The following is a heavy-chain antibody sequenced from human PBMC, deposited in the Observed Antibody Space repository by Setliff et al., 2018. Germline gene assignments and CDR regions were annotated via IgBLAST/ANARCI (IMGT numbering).Heavy chain of an antibody. V-gene: IGHV1-18*01. CDR1: GYTFTTHG. CDR3: ARDWFCSGGDCSDVFDF. J-gene: IGHJ3*01. CDR2: ISTDDGDT. D-gene: IGHD2-21*02. Sequence: ASVQVSCKASGYTFTTHGISWVRRAPGQGLEWMGWISTDDGDTNFAQKFQGRVTLTTDTSTGTAYMELRSLTFDDTAVYYCARDWFCSGGDCSDVFDFWGQGTMVTVS.